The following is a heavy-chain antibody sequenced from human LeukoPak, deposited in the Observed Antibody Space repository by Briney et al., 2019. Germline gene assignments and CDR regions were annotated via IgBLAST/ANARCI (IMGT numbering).Heavy chain of an antibody. D-gene: IGHD3/OR15-3a*01. Sequence: SETLSLTCTVSGGSVNYYFWSWIRQPPGKGLEWIGYIHSSGRTNYNPSLKSRVTISIDTSKNQFSLKVNSVAAADTAVYYCAKDGPFDIWGQGTMVIVSS. CDR1: GGSVNYYF. V-gene: IGHV4-59*02. J-gene: IGHJ3*02. CDR3: AKDGPFDI. CDR2: IHSSGRT.